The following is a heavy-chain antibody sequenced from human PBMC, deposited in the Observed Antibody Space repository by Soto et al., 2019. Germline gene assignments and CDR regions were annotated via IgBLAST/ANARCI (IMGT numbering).Heavy chain of an antibody. Sequence: GGSLRLSCAASGFTFSSYAMSWVRQAPGKGLEWVSAISGSGGSTYYADSVKGRFTISRDNSKNTLYLQMNSLRAEDTAVYYYAKRYCSGGSCYSDDYYYYYRMDVWGQGTTVTVSS. D-gene: IGHD2-15*01. CDR2: ISGSGGST. V-gene: IGHV3-23*01. CDR3: AKRYCSGGSCYSDDYYYYYRMDV. J-gene: IGHJ6*02. CDR1: GFTFSSYA.